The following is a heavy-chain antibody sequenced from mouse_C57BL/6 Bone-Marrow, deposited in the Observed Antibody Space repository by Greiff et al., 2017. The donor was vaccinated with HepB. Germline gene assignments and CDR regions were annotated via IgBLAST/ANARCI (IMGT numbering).Heavy chain of an antibody. CDR1: GYTFTSYW. J-gene: IGHJ4*01. V-gene: IGHV1-55*01. Sequence: QVQLQQSGAELVKPGASVKMSCKASGYTFTSYWITWVKQRPGQGLEWIGDIYPGSGSTNYNEKFKSKATLTVDTSSSTAYMQLSSLTSEDSAVYYCSYYYGSSEGYYYAMDYWGQGTSVTVSS. CDR3: SYYYGSSEGYYYAMDY. CDR2: IYPGSGST. D-gene: IGHD1-1*01.